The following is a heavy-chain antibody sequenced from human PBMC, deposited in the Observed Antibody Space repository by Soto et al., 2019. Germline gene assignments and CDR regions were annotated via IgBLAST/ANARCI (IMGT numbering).Heavy chain of an antibody. V-gene: IGHV1-18*01. Sequence: QVQLVQSGPEVKKPGASVKVSCKTSGYTFTNYGISWVRQAPGQGLEWMGWISTDKGKTNYAQKFQGRVTMTADTSTSTGDMELTSLRSDDTAVYYCATRSPAFDYWGQGTLVSVSS. CDR1: GYTFTNYG. CDR2: ISTDKGKT. CDR3: ATRSPAFDY. J-gene: IGHJ4*02.